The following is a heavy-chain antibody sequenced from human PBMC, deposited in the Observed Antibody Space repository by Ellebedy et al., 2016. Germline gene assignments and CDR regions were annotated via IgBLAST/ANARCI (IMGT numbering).Heavy chain of an antibody. CDR3: AKDGSGSYSPAYLDH. CDR2: ISRSGGST. J-gene: IGHJ4*02. Sequence: GGSLRLXXAASGFTFTSFAMSWVRQAPGKGLEWVSAISRSGGSTYYADSVRGRFSISRDTSKNTLYLQLNSLRAEDTAVYYCAKDGSGSYSPAYLDHWGQGTLVTVSS. D-gene: IGHD3-10*01. CDR1: GFTFTSFA. V-gene: IGHV3-23*01.